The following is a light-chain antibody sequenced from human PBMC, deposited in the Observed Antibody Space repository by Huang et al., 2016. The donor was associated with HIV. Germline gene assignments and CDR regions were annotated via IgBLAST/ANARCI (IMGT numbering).Light chain of an antibody. CDR2: AAS. CDR3: QQSRSLPRT. J-gene: IGKJ4*01. CDR1: ESIVYS. Sequence: DIQLTQSPSSLSASVGDGITITCRASESIVYSLSWFRQRPGRAPEALIYAASRLHAGVPSKFRATGSGTNFTLSIDGLGPEDFATYYCQQSRSLPRTYGGGTKVDI. V-gene: IGKV1-39*01.